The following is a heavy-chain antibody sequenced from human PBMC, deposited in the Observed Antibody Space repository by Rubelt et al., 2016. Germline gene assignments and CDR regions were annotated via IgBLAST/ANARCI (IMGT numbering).Heavy chain of an antibody. CDR1: GFTFSNYE. V-gene: IGHV3-48*03. D-gene: IGHD3-22*01. Sequence: EVQLVESGGGLVQPGGSLRLSCAASGFTFSNYEMNWVRQAPGKGLEWVSYIGYSGSTIYYADSVKGRFTISRDNAKNSLFLQLNSLRAEDTAVYYGARENAAHSSGYSFIDYGGQGTLVTVSS. CDR2: IGYSGSTI. CDR3: ARENAAHSSGYSFIDY. J-gene: IGHJ4*02.